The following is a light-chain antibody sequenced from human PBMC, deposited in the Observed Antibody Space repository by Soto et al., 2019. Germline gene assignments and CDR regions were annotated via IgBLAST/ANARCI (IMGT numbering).Light chain of an antibody. V-gene: IGLV3-1*01. J-gene: IGLJ2*01. Sequence: SYELTQPPSVSVSPGQTASITCSGDKLGEKYACWYQQKPGQSPVLVIYQDTKRPSGIPEQFSGSNSGNTATLTISGTQAMDEADYYCQAWDSSTAHVVFGGGTKLTVL. CDR1: KLGEKY. CDR3: QAWDSSTAHVV. CDR2: QDT.